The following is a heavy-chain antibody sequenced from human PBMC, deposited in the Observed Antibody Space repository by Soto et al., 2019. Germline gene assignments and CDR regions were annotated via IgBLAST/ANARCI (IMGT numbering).Heavy chain of an antibody. V-gene: IGHV3-13*05. CDR2: ISAAGDP. J-gene: IGHJ6*02. D-gene: IGHD1-1*01. CDR1: GFTFRNYD. CDR3: XRTDRDFYGLDV. Sequence: EVQLVESGGGLVQPGGSLRLSCEASGFTFRNYDMHWVRQGTGKGLEWVSGISAAGDPDYADSVEGRFTISRENAQNSFXLQMXXXXXXXXXXXXXXRTDRDFYGLDVWGQGTTVIVSS.